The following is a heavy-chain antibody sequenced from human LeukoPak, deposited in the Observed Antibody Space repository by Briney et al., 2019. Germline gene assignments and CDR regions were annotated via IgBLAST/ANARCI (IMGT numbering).Heavy chain of an antibody. D-gene: IGHD3-10*01. CDR3: ARVQVRGAVGGFDP. CDR2: INPNSGGT. J-gene: IGHJ5*02. Sequence: ASVKVSCKASVYTFTDYYMHWMRQAPGQGLEWMGWINPNSGGTNYAQKFQGWVTMTRDTSISTAYMELSRLRSDDTAVYYCARVQVRGAVGGFDPWGQGTLVTVSS. V-gene: IGHV1-2*04. CDR1: VYTFTDYY.